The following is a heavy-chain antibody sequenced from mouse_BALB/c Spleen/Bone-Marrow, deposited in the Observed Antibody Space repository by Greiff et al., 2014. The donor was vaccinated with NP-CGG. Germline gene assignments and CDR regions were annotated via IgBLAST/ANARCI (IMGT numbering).Heavy chain of an antibody. CDR2: IDPANGNT. CDR3: ALYYYGSSGFAY. CDR1: GFNIKDTY. V-gene: IGHV14-3*02. J-gene: IGHJ3*01. Sequence: VQLQQPGAELVKPGASVKLSCTASGFNIKDTYMHWVKQRPEQGLEWIGRIDPANGNTKYDPKFQGKATITADTSSNTAYLQLSSLTSEDTAVYYCALYYYGSSGFAYWGQGTLVTGSA. D-gene: IGHD1-1*01.